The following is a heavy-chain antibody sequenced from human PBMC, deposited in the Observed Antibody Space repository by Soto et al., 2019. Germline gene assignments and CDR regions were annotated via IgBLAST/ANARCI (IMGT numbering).Heavy chain of an antibody. CDR2: LSSDGFGT. Sequence: GGSLRLSCAASGFTLSAYWMHWVRQAPGRGLEWVSRLSSDGFGTAYADSVKGRFHISRDNARNTLFLQMNGLRAEDTAAYYCARDLGGPDYWGRGTLVTVSS. CDR1: GFTLSAYW. V-gene: IGHV3-74*03. J-gene: IGHJ4*02. D-gene: IGHD3-16*01. CDR3: ARDLGGPDY.